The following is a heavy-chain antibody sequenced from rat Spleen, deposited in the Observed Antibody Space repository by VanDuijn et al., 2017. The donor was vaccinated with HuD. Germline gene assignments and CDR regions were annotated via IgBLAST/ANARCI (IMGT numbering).Heavy chain of an antibody. J-gene: IGHJ3*01. D-gene: IGHD1-12*02. CDR1: GFTFNNYW. V-gene: IGHV5-31*01. CDR2: ITNASGRT. Sequence: EVELVESGGGLVQPGTSLKLSCVASGFTFNNYWLSWIRQAPGKGLEWVASITNASGRTYYPDSVKGRFTISRDNAKSTLFLQMDSLRSEDTATYYCARMNYYDGTYYWGQGTLVTVSS. CDR3: ARMNYYDGTYY.